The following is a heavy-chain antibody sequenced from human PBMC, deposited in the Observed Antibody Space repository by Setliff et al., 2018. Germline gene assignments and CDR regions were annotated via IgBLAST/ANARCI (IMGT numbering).Heavy chain of an antibody. V-gene: IGHV3-74*01. D-gene: IGHD7-27*01. Sequence: GGSLRLSCTVYGFSFNKYWMYWVRQAPGKGLEWVSRINGDATIAHYADSVKGRFTISRDNARNALYPQMVSLRGEDTGVYFCAALDWGENFYNVDVWGKGTTVTVSS. CDR2: INGDATIA. J-gene: IGHJ6*03. CDR1: GFSFNKYW. CDR3: AALDWGENFYNVDV.